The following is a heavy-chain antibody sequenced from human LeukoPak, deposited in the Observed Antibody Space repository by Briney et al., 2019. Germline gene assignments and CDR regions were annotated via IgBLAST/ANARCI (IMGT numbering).Heavy chain of an antibody. V-gene: IGHV4-30-4*01. CDR3: ARECYYGSGIGLGVDY. D-gene: IGHD3-10*01. Sequence: SETLSLTCTVSGGSIRSSYYYWSWIRQPPGKGLEWIGYIYYSGSTYYNPSLESRVTISVDTSKNQFSLKLSSVTAADTAVYYCARECYYGSGIGLGVDYWGQGTLVTVSS. J-gene: IGHJ4*02. CDR1: GGSIRSSYYY. CDR2: IYYSGST.